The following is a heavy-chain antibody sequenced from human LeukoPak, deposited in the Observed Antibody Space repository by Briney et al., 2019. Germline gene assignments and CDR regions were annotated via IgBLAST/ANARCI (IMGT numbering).Heavy chain of an antibody. CDR2: IYSGGST. CDR1: GFTFSSYE. D-gene: IGHD3-22*01. CDR3: AKDWRYYYDSSGYFPYFGY. V-gene: IGHV3-53*01. Sequence: GGSLRLSCAASGFTFSSYEMTWVRQAPGKGLEWVSVIYSGGSTYYADSVKGRFTISRDNSKNTLYLQMNSLRAEDTAVYYCAKDWRYYYDSSGYFPYFGYWGQGTLVTVSS. J-gene: IGHJ4*02.